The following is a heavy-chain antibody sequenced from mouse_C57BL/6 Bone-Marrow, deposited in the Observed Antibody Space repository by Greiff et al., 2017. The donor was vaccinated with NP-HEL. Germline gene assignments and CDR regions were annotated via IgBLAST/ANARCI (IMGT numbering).Heavy chain of an antibody. CDR3: ARGGPFPFAY. Sequence: LQESGAELARPGASVKLSCKASGYTFTSYGISWVKQRTGQGLEWIGEIYPRSGNTYYNEKFKGKATLTADKSSSTAYMELRSLTSEDSAVYFCARGGPFPFAYWGQGTLVTVSA. CDR1: GYTFTSYG. V-gene: IGHV1-81*01. J-gene: IGHJ3*01. CDR2: IYPRSGNT.